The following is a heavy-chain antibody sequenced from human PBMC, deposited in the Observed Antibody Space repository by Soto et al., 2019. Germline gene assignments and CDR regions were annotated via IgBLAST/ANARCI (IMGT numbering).Heavy chain of an antibody. V-gene: IGHV3-23*01. CDR3: AKNKGAGSHTLSAFDY. Sequence: GGSLRLSCAASGFTFSNFAMSWVRQASGKGLEWVAILGGSGGYINYADSVKGRFTISRDNSKNTLHLQINSLRVEDTAVYYCAKNKGAGSHTLSAFDYWGQGALVTVSS. J-gene: IGHJ4*02. CDR1: GFTFSNFA. D-gene: IGHD3-10*01. CDR2: LGGSGGYI.